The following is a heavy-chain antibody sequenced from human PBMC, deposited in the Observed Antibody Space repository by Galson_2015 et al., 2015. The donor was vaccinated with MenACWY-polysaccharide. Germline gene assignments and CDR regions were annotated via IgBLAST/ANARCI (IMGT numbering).Heavy chain of an antibody. Sequence: TLSLTCTVSSDSISNGGYYWGWIRQHPGKGLQWIGSIYSSGTTYYNPSVKSRITISVDTSQNQFSLRLRSVSAADSAVYYCARDPNRSPMVDTYDHWGLGNLVVVSS. V-gene: IGHV4-31*03. CDR1: SDSISNGGYY. D-gene: IGHD3-10*01. CDR3: ARDPNRSPMVDTYDH. J-gene: IGHJ4*02. CDR2: IYSSGTT.